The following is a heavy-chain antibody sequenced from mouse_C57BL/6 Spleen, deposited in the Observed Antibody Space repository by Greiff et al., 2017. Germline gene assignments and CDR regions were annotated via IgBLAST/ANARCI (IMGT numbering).Heavy chain of an antibody. CDR2: ISSGGDYI. CDR3: TRDGGSNYAMDY. D-gene: IGHD1-1*02. Sequence: EVKVEESGEGLVKPGGSLKLSCAASGFTFSSYAMSWVRQTPEKRLEWVAYISSGGDYIYYADTVKGRFTISRDNARNTLYLQMSSLKSEDTAMYYCTRDGGSNYAMDYWGQGTSVTVSS. V-gene: IGHV5-9-1*02. CDR1: GFTFSSYA. J-gene: IGHJ4*01.